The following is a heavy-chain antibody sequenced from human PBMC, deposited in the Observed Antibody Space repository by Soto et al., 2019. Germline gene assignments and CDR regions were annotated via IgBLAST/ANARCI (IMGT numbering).Heavy chain of an antibody. Sequence: SETLSLTCTVSGASITFGGYSWSWIRQTPGKGLEWIGYINHLETTFYNPSFESRLTLSIDRPQNQFSLQVHSLFAADWAVYFCARGGGSVSFDYWGQGILVTVSS. J-gene: IGHJ4*02. CDR2: INHLETT. V-gene: IGHV4-30-2*01. CDR1: GASITFGGYS. CDR3: ARGGGSVSFDY. D-gene: IGHD1-26*01.